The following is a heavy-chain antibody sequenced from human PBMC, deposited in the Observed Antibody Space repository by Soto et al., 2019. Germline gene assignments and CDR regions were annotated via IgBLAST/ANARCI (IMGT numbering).Heavy chain of an antibody. CDR1: GGSIGSRGYY. CDR2: MFYSGTT. D-gene: IGHD5-12*01. CDR3: ARKEDGYNRLFGN. V-gene: IGHV4-39*01. J-gene: IGHJ4*02. Sequence: SETLSLTCTVSGGSIGSRGYYWAWLRQPPGRGLEWIASMFYSGTTYYNPSLKSRITIAVDTTSNQFSQRLSSVTAANAAVYYWARKEDGYNRLFGNWGQGILVTVSS.